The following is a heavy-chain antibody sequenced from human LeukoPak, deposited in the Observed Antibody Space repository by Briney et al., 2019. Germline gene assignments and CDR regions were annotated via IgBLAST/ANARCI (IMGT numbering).Heavy chain of an antibody. V-gene: IGHV2-5*02. D-gene: IGHD3-3*01. CDR1: GFSPSTRGVG. J-gene: IGHJ3*02. CDR3: EHRGRAGGYMWDDADFWDDAFAI. Sequence: SRPTLVKPTQPLTLTCTFSGFSPSTRGVGVGWSRQPPAKALEWLALIYWDDDKRYSPSLKSRLTITKDTSKDQVVLKMTNKDPVDTAKYYCEHRGRAGGYMWDDADFWDDAFAIWGQGTIVTVSS. CDR2: IYWDDDK.